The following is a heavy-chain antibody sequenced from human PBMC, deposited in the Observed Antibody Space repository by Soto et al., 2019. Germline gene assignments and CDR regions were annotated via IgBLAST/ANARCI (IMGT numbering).Heavy chain of an antibody. CDR2: IYHSGST. J-gene: IGHJ6*02. Sequence: SETLSLTCTVSGGSISSSNWWSWVRQPPGKGLEWIGEIYHSGSTNYNPSLKSRVTISVDKSKNQFSLKLSSVTAADTAVYYCARDRASPGIAVAGHYYYGMDVWGQGTTVTVSS. CDR1: GGSISSSNW. CDR3: ARDRASPGIAVAGHYYYGMDV. V-gene: IGHV4-4*02. D-gene: IGHD6-19*01.